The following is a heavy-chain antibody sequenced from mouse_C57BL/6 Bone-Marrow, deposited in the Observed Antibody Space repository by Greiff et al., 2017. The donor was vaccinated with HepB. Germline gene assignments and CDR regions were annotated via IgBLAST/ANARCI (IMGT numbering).Heavy chain of an antibody. CDR1: GYTFTDYE. CDR2: IDPETGGT. D-gene: IGHD1-1*01. Sequence: QVQLQQSGAELVRPGASVTLSCKASGYTFTDYEMHWVKQTPVHGLEWIGAIDPETGGTAYNQKFKGKAILTADKSSSTAYMELRSLTSEDSAVYYCTGEGFYYGSIRGYWGQGTTLTVSS. V-gene: IGHV1-15*01. J-gene: IGHJ2*01. CDR3: TGEGFYYGSIRGY.